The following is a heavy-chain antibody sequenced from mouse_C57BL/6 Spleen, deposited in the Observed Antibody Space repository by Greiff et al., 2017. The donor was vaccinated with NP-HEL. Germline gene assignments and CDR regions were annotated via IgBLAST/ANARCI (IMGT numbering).Heavy chain of an antibody. J-gene: IGHJ1*03. CDR3: SPYGSSPYWYFDV. Sequence: VQLKQSGAELVKPGASVKLSCTASGFNIKDYYMHWVKQRTEQGLEWIGRIDPEDGETKYAPKFQGKATIPADTSSNTAYLQLSSLTSEDTAVYYCSPYGSSPYWYFDVWGTGTTVTVSS. CDR2: IDPEDGET. CDR1: GFNIKDYY. D-gene: IGHD1-1*01. V-gene: IGHV14-2*01.